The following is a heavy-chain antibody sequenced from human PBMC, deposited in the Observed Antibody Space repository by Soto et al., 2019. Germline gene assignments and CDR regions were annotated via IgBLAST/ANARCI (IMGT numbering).Heavy chain of an antibody. J-gene: IGHJ4*02. CDR2: INPSGGST. CDR1: GYTLTSYV. Sequence: ASVKLSCKPSGYTLTSYVMHWVSQAPGQGLEWVGIINPSGGSTRYAQKFQGRVTMTRDTSTSTVYMELSSLRSEDTAVYYCARGLIYDSSGYYFDYWGEGTLVTVS. D-gene: IGHD3-22*01. CDR3: ARGLIYDSSGYYFDY. V-gene: IGHV1-46*01.